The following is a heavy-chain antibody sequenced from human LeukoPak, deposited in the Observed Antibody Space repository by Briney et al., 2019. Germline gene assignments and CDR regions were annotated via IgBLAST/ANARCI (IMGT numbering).Heavy chain of an antibody. D-gene: IGHD4-17*01. Sequence: GGSLRLSCAASGFTFSSYWMHWVRQAPGKGLVWVSRVNADGSSTSYADSVKGRFTISRDNSKNTLYLQMNSLRAEDTAVYYCAKGAGGDSDYWGQGTLVTVSS. J-gene: IGHJ4*02. CDR1: GFTFSSYW. CDR3: AKGAGGDSDY. CDR2: VNADGSST. V-gene: IGHV3-74*01.